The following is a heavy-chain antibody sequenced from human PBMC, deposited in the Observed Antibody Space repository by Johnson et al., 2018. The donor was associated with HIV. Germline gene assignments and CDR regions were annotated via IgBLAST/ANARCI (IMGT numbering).Heavy chain of an antibody. Sequence: VQLVESGGGLVQPGGSLRLSCVGSGFTFTSYALHWVRQAPGKGLEYVSAISGSGGSTYYADSVKGRFTISRDNSKNTLYLQMNSLRAEDTAVYYCARDSLAHDAFDIWGQGTMVTVSS. CDR1: GFTFTSYA. CDR3: ARDSLAHDAFDI. V-gene: IGHV3-64*04. CDR2: ISGSGGST. J-gene: IGHJ3*02.